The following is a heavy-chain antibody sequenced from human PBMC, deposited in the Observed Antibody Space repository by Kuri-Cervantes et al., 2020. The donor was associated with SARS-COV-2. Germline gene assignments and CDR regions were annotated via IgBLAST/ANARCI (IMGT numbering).Heavy chain of an antibody. CDR1: GGSFSGYY. CDR2: INHSGST. CDR3: ARDFGFWSGYYAHYYMDV. D-gene: IGHD3-3*01. J-gene: IGHJ6*03. V-gene: IGHV4-34*01. Sequence: SQTLSLTCAVYGGSFSGYYWSWIRQPPGKGLEWIGEINHSGSTNYSPSLKSRVTISVDTSKNQFSLKLTSVTAADTAVYYCARDFGFWSGYYAHYYMDVWGKGTTVTVSS.